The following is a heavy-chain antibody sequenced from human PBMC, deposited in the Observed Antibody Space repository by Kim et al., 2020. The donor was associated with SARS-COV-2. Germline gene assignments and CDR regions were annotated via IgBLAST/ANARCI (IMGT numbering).Heavy chain of an antibody. CDR1: GGSFSGYY. J-gene: IGHJ4*02. V-gene: IGHV4-34*01. CDR3: ARWRGLSMPGYY. CDR2: INHSGRT. D-gene: IGHD3-16*01. Sequence: SETLSLTCAVYGGSFSGYYWSWIRQPPGKGLEWIGEINHSGRTNYNPSLKSRVTISVDTSKNQFSLKLSSVTAADTAVYYCARWRGLSMPGYYWGQGTLVTVSS.